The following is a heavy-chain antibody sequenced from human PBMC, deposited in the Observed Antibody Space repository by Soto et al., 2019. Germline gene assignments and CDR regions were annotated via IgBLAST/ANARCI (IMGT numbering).Heavy chain of an antibody. J-gene: IGHJ4*02. CDR3: ARSELSQDSSGYCFDY. CDR2: ISGSGGST. CDR1: GFTFSSYA. V-gene: IGHV3-23*01. Sequence: PGGSLRLSCAASGFTFSSYAMSWVRQAPGKGLEWVSAISGSGGSTYYADSVKGRFTISRDNSKNTLYLQMNSLRAEDTAVYYCARSELSQDSSGYCFDYWGQGTLVTVSS. D-gene: IGHD3-22*01.